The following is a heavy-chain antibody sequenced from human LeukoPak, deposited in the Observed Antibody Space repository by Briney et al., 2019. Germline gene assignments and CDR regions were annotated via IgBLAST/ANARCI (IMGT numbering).Heavy chain of an antibody. CDR3: APRPESRGVIVDY. Sequence: SETLSLTCTVSGDSISSSSYYWGWVRQTPGKGLEWIGYIYYTGGTSYSPSLNSRATISVDTSKNQFSLKLSSVTAADTAVYYCAPRPESRGVIVDYWGQGTLVTVSS. D-gene: IGHD3-10*01. CDR2: IYYTGGT. V-gene: IGHV4-61*05. J-gene: IGHJ4*02. CDR1: GDSISSSSYY.